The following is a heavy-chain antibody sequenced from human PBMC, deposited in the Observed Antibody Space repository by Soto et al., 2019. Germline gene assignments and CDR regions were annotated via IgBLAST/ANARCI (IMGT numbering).Heavy chain of an antibody. V-gene: IGHV1-8*01. J-gene: IGHJ6*02. D-gene: IGHD1-26*01. CDR2: MNPNSGNA. Sequence: ASVKFSCKASGYTFTSYDINWVRQATGQGLEWMGWMNPNSGNAGYAQKFQGRVTMTRNTSISTAYMELSSLRSEDTAVYYCASNPVWWPNYCYCGKDVWGQRTTVTVSS. CDR1: GYTFTSYD. CDR3: ASNPVWWPNYCYCGKDV.